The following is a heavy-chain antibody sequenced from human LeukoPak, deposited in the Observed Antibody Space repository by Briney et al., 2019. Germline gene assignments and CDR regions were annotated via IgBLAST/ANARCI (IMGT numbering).Heavy chain of an antibody. J-gene: IGHJ5*02. V-gene: IGHV4-61*01. Sequence: SETLSLTCTASGGSVSSGNYYWSWIRQPPGKGLEWIGYIYYGGGTNYNPSLKSRVTISLDTSKNQFSLKMRSATAADTAVYYCARYYIGYCATTYCYIGGFDPWGQGTLVTVSA. CDR2: IYYGGGT. D-gene: IGHD2-2*02. CDR3: ARYYIGYCATTYCYIGGFDP. CDR1: GGSVSSGNYY.